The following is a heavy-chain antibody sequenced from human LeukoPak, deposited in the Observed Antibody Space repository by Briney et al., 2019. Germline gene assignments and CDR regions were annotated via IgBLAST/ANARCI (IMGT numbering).Heavy chain of an antibody. CDR1: GGTFSSYT. D-gene: IGHD3-22*01. CDR3: ARAEGITMIVEDY. V-gene: IGHV1-69*02. Sequence: SVKVSCKASGGTFSSYTISWVRQAPGQGLEWMGRIIPILGIANYAQKFQGRVTITADKSTSTAYMELSSLRSEDTAVYYCARAEGITMIVEDYWGQGTLVTVSS. CDR2: IIPILGIA. J-gene: IGHJ4*02.